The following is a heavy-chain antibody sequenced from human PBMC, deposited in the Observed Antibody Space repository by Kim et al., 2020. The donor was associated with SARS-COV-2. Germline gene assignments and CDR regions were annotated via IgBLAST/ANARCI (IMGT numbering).Heavy chain of an antibody. CDR1: GFTFGRLTFGSFW. J-gene: IGHJ3*02. CDR3: ARTVAGRIDAFD. Sequence: GGSLRLSCAASGFTFGRLTFGSFWMSWVRQAPGKGLEWVANIKQDGSREYYVDSMKGRFTISRDNAQNSLYLHVTSLRVEDTAVYYCARTVAGRIDAFD. CDR2: IKQDGSRE. V-gene: IGHV3-7*03. D-gene: IGHD6-19*01.